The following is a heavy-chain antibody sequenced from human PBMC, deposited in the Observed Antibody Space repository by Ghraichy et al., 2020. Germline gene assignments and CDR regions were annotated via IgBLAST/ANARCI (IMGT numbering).Heavy chain of an antibody. Sequence: GSLRLSCAVYGGSFSGYYWSWIRQPPGKGLEWIGEINHSGSTNYNPSLKSQVTISVDTSKNQFSLKLSSVTAADTAVYYCARGRSYYYDSSGYYYFDYWGQGTLVTVSS. D-gene: IGHD3-22*01. CDR1: GGSFSGYY. J-gene: IGHJ4*02. CDR3: ARGRSYYYDSSGYYYFDY. CDR2: INHSGST. V-gene: IGHV4-34*01.